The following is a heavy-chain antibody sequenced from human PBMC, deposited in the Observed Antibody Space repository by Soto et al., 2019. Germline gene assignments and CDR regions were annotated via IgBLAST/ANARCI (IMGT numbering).Heavy chain of an antibody. J-gene: IGHJ6*02. V-gene: IGHV3-30*18. CDR2: TSYDGSNK. CDR1: GFIFSNYG. D-gene: IGHD3-10*01. Sequence: QVQLVESGGGVVQPGRSLRLSCAASGFIFSNYGIHWVRQAPGKGLEWVALTSYDGSNKYYADSVKGRFTISRDNSKNMVYLQMNSLRDEDTAVYYCAKDIALVRGVIIDFDVWGQGTTVTVSS. CDR3: AKDIALVRGVIIDFDV.